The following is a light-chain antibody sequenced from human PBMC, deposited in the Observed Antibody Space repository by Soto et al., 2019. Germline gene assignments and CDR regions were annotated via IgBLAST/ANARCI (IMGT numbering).Light chain of an antibody. V-gene: IGKV3-20*01. Sequence: ERATLFCRAGQSVDSGDLAWYQQKPGQAPRLLIYGASSRATGIPDRFSGGGSGTDFTLTISSLEPEDVAVYYCQHYRSSPLTFGGGTKVDIK. CDR3: QHYRSSPLT. CDR1: QSVDSGD. J-gene: IGKJ4*01. CDR2: GAS.